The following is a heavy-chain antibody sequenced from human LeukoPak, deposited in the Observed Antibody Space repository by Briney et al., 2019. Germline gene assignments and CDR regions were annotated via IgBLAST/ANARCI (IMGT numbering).Heavy chain of an antibody. V-gene: IGHV4-59*01. Sequence: PSETLSLTCTVSGGSISSYYWSWIRQPPSKELEWIGYIYYSGRTNYNPSLKSRVTISVDTSKNQFSLKLSSVTAADTAVYYCARWYSSSWYYFDYWGQGTLVTVSS. CDR3: ARWYSSSWYYFDY. J-gene: IGHJ4*02. CDR2: IYYSGRT. CDR1: GGSISSYY. D-gene: IGHD6-13*01.